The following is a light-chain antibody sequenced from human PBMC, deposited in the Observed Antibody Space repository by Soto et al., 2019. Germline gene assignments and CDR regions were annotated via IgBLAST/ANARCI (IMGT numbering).Light chain of an antibody. CDR2: GAS. Sequence: EIVMTQSPATLSVSPGERATLSCRASQSVSSNLAWYQQKPGQAPRLLIYGASTSATGIPARFSGSGSGTEFNLTISSLKSEDFAVYYCQQYNNWPRRTFGQGTKVEIK. J-gene: IGKJ1*01. CDR3: QQYNNWPRRT. CDR1: QSVSSN. V-gene: IGKV3-15*01.